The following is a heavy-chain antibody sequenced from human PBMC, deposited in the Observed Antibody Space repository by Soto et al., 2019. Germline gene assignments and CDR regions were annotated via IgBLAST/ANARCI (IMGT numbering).Heavy chain of an antibody. Sequence: PSETLSLTCDVSGGSFTGYYWSWIRQPPGKGLEWIGEINHSGFTNYNPSLTGRVTISLDTSKNQFSLKVASVTAADTAVYYCARRLFTSTWPSYFDYWGQGTPVTVSS. D-gene: IGHD6-13*01. J-gene: IGHJ4*02. CDR1: GGSFTGYY. V-gene: IGHV4-34*01. CDR3: ARRLFTSTWPSYFDY. CDR2: INHSGFT.